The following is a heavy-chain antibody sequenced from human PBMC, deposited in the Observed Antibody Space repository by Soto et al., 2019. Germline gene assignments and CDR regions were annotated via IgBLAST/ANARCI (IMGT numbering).Heavy chain of an antibody. V-gene: IGHV4-31*03. CDR2: IYYSGST. CDR1: GGSISSGGYY. J-gene: IGHJ4*02. D-gene: IGHD3-3*01. CDR3: ARGPMDYDFWTPGIFDY. Sequence: SETLSLTCTVSGGSISSGGYYWSWIRQHPGKGLEWIGYIYYSGSTYYNPSLKSRVTISVDTSKNQFSLKLSSVTAADTAVYYCARGPMDYDFWTPGIFDYWGQGTLVTVSS.